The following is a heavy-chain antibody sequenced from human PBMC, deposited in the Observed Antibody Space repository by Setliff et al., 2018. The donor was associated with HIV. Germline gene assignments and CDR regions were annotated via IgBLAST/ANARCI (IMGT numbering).Heavy chain of an antibody. D-gene: IGHD6-6*01. CDR1: GFSFSSYG. CDR2: ISPSSGGT. CDR3: AKTVALLRAARLDLDY. J-gene: IGHJ4*02. V-gene: IGHV3-23*01. Sequence: PGGSLRLSCAASGFSFSSYGMHWVRQAPGKGLDWVSTISPSSGGTNYADSVKGRFTISRDNSKNILYLQMNSLRVEDSAVYYCAKTVALLRAARLDLDYWGQGTLVTVSS.